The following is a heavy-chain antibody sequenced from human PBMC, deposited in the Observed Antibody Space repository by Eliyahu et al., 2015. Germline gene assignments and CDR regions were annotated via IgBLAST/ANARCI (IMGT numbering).Heavy chain of an antibody. V-gene: IGHV4-34*01. J-gene: IGHJ4*02. D-gene: IGHD4-17*01. CDR1: GGSFSGYY. Sequence: QVQLQQWGAGLLKPSETLSLTCAXYGGSFSGYYWSWIRQPPGKGLEWIGEINHSGSTNYNPSLKSRVTISVDTSKNQFSLKLSSVTAADTAVYYCARILTVTGTFDYWGQGTLVTVSS. CDR2: INHSGST. CDR3: ARILTVTGTFDY.